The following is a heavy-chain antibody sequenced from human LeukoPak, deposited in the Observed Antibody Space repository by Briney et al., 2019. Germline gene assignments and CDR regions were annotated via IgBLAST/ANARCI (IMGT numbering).Heavy chain of an antibody. CDR2: IWYDGSNK. Sequence: GSLRLSCAASGFTFSSYGMHWVRQAPGKGLEWVAVIWYDGSNKYYADSVKGRFTISRDNVKNTLYLQLNSLRAEDTAVYYCAKPRRGYNYGYYFDYWGQGILVTVSS. D-gene: IGHD5-24*01. CDR1: GFTFSSYG. V-gene: IGHV3-33*06. J-gene: IGHJ4*02. CDR3: AKPRRGYNYGYYFDY.